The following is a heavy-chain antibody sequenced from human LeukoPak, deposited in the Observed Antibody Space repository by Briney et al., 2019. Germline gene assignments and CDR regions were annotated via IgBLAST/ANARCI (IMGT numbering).Heavy chain of an antibody. CDR3: AKHASWRAGTFLFHC. Sequence: GRSLRLSCAASGFTFSSYGMHWVRQAPGKGLEWVADIWYDGSNKYYADSVKGRFTISRDNSKNTLYLQMNSLRAEDTAGYYCAKHASWRAGTFLFHCWGEGALVTVS. V-gene: IGHV3-33*06. D-gene: IGHD1-1*01. CDR2: IWYDGSNK. CDR1: GFTFSSYG. J-gene: IGHJ4*02.